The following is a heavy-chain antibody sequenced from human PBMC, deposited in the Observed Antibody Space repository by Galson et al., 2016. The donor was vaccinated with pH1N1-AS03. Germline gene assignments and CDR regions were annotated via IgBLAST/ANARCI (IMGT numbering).Heavy chain of an antibody. Sequence: SVKVSCKASGYTFTTYDINWVRQAAGQGLEWMGWMTPNNGNTGNAQRFQGRVTMTRNTSISTAYMELSGLQSEDTAVYYCARSFLGETDDWGQGTLVIVSS. V-gene: IGHV1-8*01. J-gene: IGHJ4*02. D-gene: IGHD3-16*01. CDR3: ARSFLGETDD. CDR2: MTPNNGNT. CDR1: GYTFTTYD.